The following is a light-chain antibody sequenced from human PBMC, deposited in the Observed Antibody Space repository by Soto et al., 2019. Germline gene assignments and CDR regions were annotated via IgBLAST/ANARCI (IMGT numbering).Light chain of an antibody. CDR2: EVS. J-gene: IGLJ3*02. Sequence: QSVLTQPASVSGSPGQSITISCSGTSSDVGGSNYVSWYQQYPGKVPKVIIYEVSNRPSGVSNRFSGSKSDNTASLTISGLQAEDEADYYCNSYTSTGTWVFGGGTKVTVL. V-gene: IGLV2-14*01. CDR3: NSYTSTGTWV. CDR1: SSDVGGSNY.